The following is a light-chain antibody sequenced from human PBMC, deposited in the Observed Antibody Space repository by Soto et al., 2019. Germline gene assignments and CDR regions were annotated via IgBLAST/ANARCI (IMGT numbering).Light chain of an antibody. CDR1: HYVYSN. J-gene: IGKJ5*01. CDR2: RAS. V-gene: IGKV3-15*01. Sequence: DIVLTHSTATLSVSPVEISTLSCTASHYVYSNVAWFQQRPGQAPRLLIYRASTRATGTPARFSGSGSGTEFTLTISSLQSEDFAVYYCQQYNTWPPITFGQGTRLEIK. CDR3: QQYNTWPPIT.